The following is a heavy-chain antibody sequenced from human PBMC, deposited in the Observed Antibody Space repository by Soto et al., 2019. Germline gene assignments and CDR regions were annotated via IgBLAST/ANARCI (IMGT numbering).Heavy chain of an antibody. J-gene: IGHJ5*02. D-gene: IGHD3-3*01. Sequence: GGSLRLSCAASGLTFSSYAMSWVRQAPGKGLEWVSAISGSGGSTYYADSVKGRFTISRDNSKKTLYLQMNSLRAEDTAVYYCAKESDFWSGYPSWGQGTLVTVSS. V-gene: IGHV3-23*01. CDR2: ISGSGGST. CDR1: GLTFSSYA. CDR3: AKESDFWSGYPS.